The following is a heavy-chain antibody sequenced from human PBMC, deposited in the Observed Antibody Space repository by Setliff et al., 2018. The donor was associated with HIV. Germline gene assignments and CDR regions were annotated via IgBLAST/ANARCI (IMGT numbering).Heavy chain of an antibody. CDR3: ARDPLQLEQLGWFDP. CDR1: GFTFSDYY. Sequence: GGSLRLSCAASGFTFSDYYMSWIRQAPGKGLKWVSYISSSSSYTNYADSVKGRFTISRDNAKNSLYLQMNSLRAEDTAVYYCARDPLQLEQLGWFDPWGQGALVTVSS. J-gene: IGHJ5*02. V-gene: IGHV3-11*05. D-gene: IGHD1-1*01. CDR2: ISSSSSYT.